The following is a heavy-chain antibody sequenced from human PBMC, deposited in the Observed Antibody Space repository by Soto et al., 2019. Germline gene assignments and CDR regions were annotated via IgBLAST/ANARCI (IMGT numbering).Heavy chain of an antibody. Sequence: QVQLVESGGGVVQPGRSLRLSCAASGFTFSSYAMHWVRQAPGKGLEGVAVISYDGSNKYYADSVKGRFTISRDNSKNTLYLQMNSLRAEDTAVYYCARDTETYYYDSSGYQFDYWGQGTLVTVSS. CDR1: GFTFSSYA. J-gene: IGHJ4*02. CDR3: ARDTETYYYDSSGYQFDY. CDR2: ISYDGSNK. V-gene: IGHV3-30-3*01. D-gene: IGHD3-22*01.